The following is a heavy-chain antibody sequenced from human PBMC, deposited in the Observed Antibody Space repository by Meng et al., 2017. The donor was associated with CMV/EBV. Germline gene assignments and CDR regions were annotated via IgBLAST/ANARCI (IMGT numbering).Heavy chain of an antibody. CDR3: ARSSSWYGY. CDR2: VWYDENTK. V-gene: IGHV3-33*01. J-gene: IGHJ4*02. CDR1: GFTFSSSG. D-gene: IGHD6-13*01. Sequence: GESLKISCAASGFTFSSSGIHWVRQAPGKGLEWVAFVWYDENTKLYADSVKGRFTISRDNAKNTLYLQMNSLRDEDTAVYYCARSSSWYGYWGQGTLVTVSS.